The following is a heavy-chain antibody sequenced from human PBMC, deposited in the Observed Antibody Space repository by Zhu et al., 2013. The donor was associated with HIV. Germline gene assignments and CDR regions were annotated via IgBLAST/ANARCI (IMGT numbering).Heavy chain of an antibody. V-gene: IGHV1-18*01. Sequence: VQSGVDVKKPGASLKVSCKAFGYTFNSHGISWVRQAPGQGLEWMGWISVYNGHTNYAQKFQGRVTMTTDTSTTTVYMELRSLRFDDTAVYFCAREGGIAGTSSGMDVWGQGTTVTVS. CDR1: GYTFNSHG. CDR3: AREGGIAGTSSGMDV. CDR2: ISVYNGHT. D-gene: IGHD6-13*01. J-gene: IGHJ6*02.